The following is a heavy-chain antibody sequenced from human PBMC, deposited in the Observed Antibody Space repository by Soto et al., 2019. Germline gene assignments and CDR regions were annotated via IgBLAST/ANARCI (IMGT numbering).Heavy chain of an antibody. D-gene: IGHD1-7*01. V-gene: IGHV3-15*01. CDR1: GFTFSNAW. Sequence: GGSLRLSCAASGFTFSNAWMSWVRQAPGKGLEWVGRIKSKTDGGTTDYAAPVKGRFTISRDDSKNTLYLQMNSLKTEDTAVYYCTTVPGTTYYYYYMDVWGKGTTVTVSS. J-gene: IGHJ6*03. CDR3: TTVPGTTYYYYYMDV. CDR2: IKSKTDGGTT.